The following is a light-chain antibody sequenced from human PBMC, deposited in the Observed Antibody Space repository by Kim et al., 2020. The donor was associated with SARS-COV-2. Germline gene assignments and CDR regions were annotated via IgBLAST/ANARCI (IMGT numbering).Light chain of an antibody. CDR2: KAS. CDR3: QQYNSFPLT. CDR1: QSINRW. Sequence: DIQMTQSPSTLSASVGDRVTITCRASQSINRWVAWYQQQPGKAPKILIYKASNLESGVPSRFSGSGSGTEFTLTISSLQPDDLATYYCQQYNSFPLTFGGGTKVDIK. J-gene: IGKJ4*01. V-gene: IGKV1-5*03.